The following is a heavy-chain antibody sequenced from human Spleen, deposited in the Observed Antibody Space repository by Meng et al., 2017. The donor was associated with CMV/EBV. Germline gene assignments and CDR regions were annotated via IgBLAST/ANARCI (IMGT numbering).Heavy chain of an antibody. V-gene: IGHV1-2*02. Sequence: ASVKVSCKASGYTFTAHYFHWVRQAPGQGLEWMGWIHPHRGDTNYAQQFQGRVTLTRDTSINTGYMELPRLTSDDTAVYYCARDNNWGPDYWGQGTLVTVSS. CDR2: IHPHRGDT. CDR1: GYTFTAHY. D-gene: IGHD7-27*01. CDR3: ARDNNWGPDY. J-gene: IGHJ4*02.